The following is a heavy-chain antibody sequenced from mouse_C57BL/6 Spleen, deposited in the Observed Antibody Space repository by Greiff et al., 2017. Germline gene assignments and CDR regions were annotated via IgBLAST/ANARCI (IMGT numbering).Heavy chain of an antibody. V-gene: IGHV3-5*01. CDR1: GISITTGNYR. Sequence: EVKLMESGPGLVKPSQTVFLTCTVTGISITTGNYRWSWIRQFPGNKLEWIGYIYYSGTITYNPSLTSRTTITRYTTKNQFFLEMNSSTDEDTATYDCARIYYGDYDWYFDVWGTGTPVTVSA. CDR2: IYYSGTI. CDR3: ARIYYGDYDWYFDV. D-gene: IGHD2-13*01. J-gene: IGHJ1*03.